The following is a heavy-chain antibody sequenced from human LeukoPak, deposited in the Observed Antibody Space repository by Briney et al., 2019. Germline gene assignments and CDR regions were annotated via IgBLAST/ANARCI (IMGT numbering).Heavy chain of an antibody. J-gene: IGHJ1*01. CDR3: TSWGDTTAEYFQR. CDR1: GFSFTSQG. Sequence: GGSLRLSCAASGFSFTSQGMHWVRQAPGKGLEWVAVIWHDGSTKYYTDSVKGRFTISRDNAQNSMYLQMNSLRVEDTAVYYCTSWGDTTAEYFQRWGQGTLVTVSS. D-gene: IGHD2-21*02. V-gene: IGHV3-33*03. CDR2: IWHDGSTK.